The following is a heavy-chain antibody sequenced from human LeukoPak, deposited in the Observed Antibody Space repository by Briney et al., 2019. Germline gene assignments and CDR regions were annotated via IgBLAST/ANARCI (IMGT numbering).Heavy chain of an antibody. J-gene: IGHJ4*02. Sequence: PGGSLRLSCAASGFTFSDYYMSWIRQAPGKGLEWVSYISSSGSTIYYADSVKGRFTISRDNAKNSLYLQMNSLGAEDTAVYYCARDSYSSSWYDYWGQGTLVTVSS. CDR3: ARDSYSSSWYDY. D-gene: IGHD6-13*01. V-gene: IGHV3-11*01. CDR2: ISSSGSTI. CDR1: GFTFSDYY.